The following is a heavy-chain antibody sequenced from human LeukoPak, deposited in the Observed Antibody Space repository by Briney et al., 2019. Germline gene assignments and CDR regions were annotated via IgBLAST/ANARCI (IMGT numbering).Heavy chain of an antibody. D-gene: IGHD4-23*01. V-gene: IGHV3-30*02. CDR1: GFTFNTHD. Sequence: GGSLRLSCVASGFTFNTHDMHWVRQAPGRGPEWVAFIHYDENYKYYADSVKGRFTISRDNSKNTLYLQMNSLRAEDTAVYYCAKDSSSRTTVVTISTNWGQGTLVTVSS. CDR2: IHYDENYK. J-gene: IGHJ4*02. CDR3: AKDSSSRTTVVTISTN.